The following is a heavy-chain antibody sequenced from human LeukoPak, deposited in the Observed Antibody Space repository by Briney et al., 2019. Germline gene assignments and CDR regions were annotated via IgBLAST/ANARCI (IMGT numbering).Heavy chain of an antibody. CDR2: IRSKAYGGTT. CDR1: GFTFGDYA. J-gene: IGHJ4*02. V-gene: IGHV3-49*01. Sequence: GRSLRLSCTASGFTFGDYAMSWFRQAPGKGLEWVGFIRSKAYGGTTEYTASVKGRFTISRDDSKSIAYLQMNSLKTEGTAVYYCTSTIEEYYYDSSGYYSYGDYWGQGTLVTVSS. CDR3: TSTIEEYYYDSSGYYSYGDY. D-gene: IGHD3-22*01.